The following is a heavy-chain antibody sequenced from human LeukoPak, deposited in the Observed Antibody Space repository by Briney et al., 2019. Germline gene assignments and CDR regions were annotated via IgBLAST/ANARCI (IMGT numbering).Heavy chain of an antibody. J-gene: IGHJ4*02. CDR1: GYTFTGYY. CDR2: INPNSGGT. D-gene: IGHD6-19*01. CDR3: ARAAPRRQWLEL. Sequence: ASVKVSCKASGYTFTGYYIHWVRQAPGQGLEWMGWINPNSGGTNYAQKFQGRVTMTRDTSISTAYMELSRLRSDDTAVYYCARAAPRRQWLELWGQGTLVTVSS. V-gene: IGHV1-2*02.